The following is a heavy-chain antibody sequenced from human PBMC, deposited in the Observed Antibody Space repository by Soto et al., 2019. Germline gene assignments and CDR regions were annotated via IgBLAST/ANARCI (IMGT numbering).Heavy chain of an antibody. CDR3: ARLYGDYVVYYMDV. D-gene: IGHD4-17*01. CDR2: IYYSGST. CDR1: GGSISSSSYY. J-gene: IGHJ6*03. V-gene: IGHV4-39*01. Sequence: PSETLSLTCTVSGGSISSSSYYWGWIRQPPGKGLEWIGSIYYSGSTYYNPSLKSRVTISVDTSKNQFSLKLSSVTAADTAVYYCARLYGDYVVYYMDVWGKGTTVTVSS.